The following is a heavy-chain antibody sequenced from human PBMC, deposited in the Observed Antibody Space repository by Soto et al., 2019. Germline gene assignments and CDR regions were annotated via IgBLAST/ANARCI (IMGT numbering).Heavy chain of an antibody. Sequence: QVQLVESGGGLVKPGGSLRLSCAASGFSFSDHYMSSIRQAPGKGLEWVSYISSSTFYTNYADSVKGRFTISRDNAKNSLYLQMNSLRAEDTAVYYCATDDSSVLEYFDYWGQGILVTVSS. J-gene: IGHJ4*02. CDR3: ATDDSSVLEYFDY. CDR2: ISSSTFYT. CDR1: GFSFSDHY. V-gene: IGHV3-11*06. D-gene: IGHD3-22*01.